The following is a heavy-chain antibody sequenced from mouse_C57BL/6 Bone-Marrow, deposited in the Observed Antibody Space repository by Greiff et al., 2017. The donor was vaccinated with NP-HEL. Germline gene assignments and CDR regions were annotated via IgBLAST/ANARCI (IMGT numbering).Heavy chain of an antibody. CDR3: TRGISKRYYAMDY. CDR1: GYTFTDYE. CDR2: IDPETGGT. J-gene: IGHJ4*01. Sequence: VKLMESGAELVRPGASVTLSCKASGYTFTDYEMHWVKQTPVHGLEWIGAIDPETGGTAYNQKFKGKAILTADKSSSTAYMDLRSLTSEDSAVYYCTRGISKRYYAMDYWGQGTSVTVSS. V-gene: IGHV1-15*01.